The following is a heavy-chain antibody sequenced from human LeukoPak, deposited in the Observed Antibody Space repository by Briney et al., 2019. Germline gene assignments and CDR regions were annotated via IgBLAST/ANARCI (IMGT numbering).Heavy chain of an antibody. CDR3: ARYEGGYSLDY. D-gene: IGHD3-22*01. CDR2: VSSNSNYI. V-gene: IGHV3-21*01. Sequence: GGSLRLSCAASGFTFSDYAMNWVRQAPGKGLEWVSFVSSNSNYIYYADPVKGRFTISRDNAKNSLYLQMNSLRAEDTAVYYCARYEGGYSLDYWGQGTLVTVSS. CDR1: GFTFSDYA. J-gene: IGHJ4*02.